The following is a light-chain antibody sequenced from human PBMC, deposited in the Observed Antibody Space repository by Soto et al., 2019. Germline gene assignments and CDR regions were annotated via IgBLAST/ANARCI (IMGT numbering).Light chain of an antibody. CDR3: QSYDTALSVYVV. Sequence: QSALTQPPSVSGAPGQRVTISCTGSSSTIGAGFDVHWYQQLPGTAPKLLIYGDTNRPSGVPDRFSGSKSGTSASLAITGLQAEDEADYYCQSYDTALSVYVVFGGGTKLTVL. V-gene: IGLV1-40*01. J-gene: IGLJ2*01. CDR2: GDT. CDR1: SSTIGAGFD.